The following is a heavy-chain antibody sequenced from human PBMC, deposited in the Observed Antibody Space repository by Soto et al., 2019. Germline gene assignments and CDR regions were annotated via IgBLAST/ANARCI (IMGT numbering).Heavy chain of an antibody. CDR2: IRGSGDNT. V-gene: IGHV3-23*01. J-gene: IGHJ5*02. CDR3: ARDSGAGYCSGGSCWTTFDP. Sequence: LRLSCAASGFTFSSYAMHWVRQAPGKGLEWVSAIRGSGDNTYYADSVKGRFTISRDNSKNTLYLQVNSLRGEDTAVYYCARDSGAGYCSGGSCWTTFDPWGQGTLVTVSS. D-gene: IGHD2-15*01. CDR1: GFTFSSYA.